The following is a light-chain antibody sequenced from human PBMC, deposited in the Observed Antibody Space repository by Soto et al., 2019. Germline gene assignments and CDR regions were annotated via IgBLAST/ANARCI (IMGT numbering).Light chain of an antibody. Sequence: EIVLTQSPGTLSLSPGDRATLSCRASQSVSSSHLSWFQQKPGQAPRLLIYGVSGRATGVPDRFSGSGSGTDFTLTISRQDPEDFAVYYCHQYDRSPPWTFGQGTKVEIK. J-gene: IGKJ1*01. CDR2: GVS. CDR1: QSVSSSH. V-gene: IGKV3-20*01. CDR3: HQYDRSPPWT.